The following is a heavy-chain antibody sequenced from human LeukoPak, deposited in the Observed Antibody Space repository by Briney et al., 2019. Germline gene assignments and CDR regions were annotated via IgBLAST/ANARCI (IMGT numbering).Heavy chain of an antibody. CDR3: AKRSYDFWSGYTTAPIDY. D-gene: IGHD3-3*01. V-gene: IGHV3-30*18. J-gene: IGHJ4*02. Sequence: GGSLRLSCAASGFTFSTYGMHWVRQAPGKGLERVALISYDGNNKYYADSVKGRFTISRDNSKNTLYLQMNSLRAEDTAVYYCAKRSYDFWSGYTTAPIDYWGQGTLVTVSS. CDR2: ISYDGNNK. CDR1: GFTFSTYG.